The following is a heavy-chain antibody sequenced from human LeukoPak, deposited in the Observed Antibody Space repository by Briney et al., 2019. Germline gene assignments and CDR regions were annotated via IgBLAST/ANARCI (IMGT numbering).Heavy chain of an antibody. J-gene: IGHJ3*02. CDR2: INPSGGST. CDR1: DYTFTSYG. Sequence: ASVKVSCKASDYTFTSYGISWVRQDPGQGLEWMGIINPSGGSTSYAQKFQGRVTMTRDMSTSTVYMELSSLRSEDTAVYYCARVGSGNLDAFDIWGQGTMVTVSS. V-gene: IGHV1-46*01. CDR3: ARVGSGNLDAFDI.